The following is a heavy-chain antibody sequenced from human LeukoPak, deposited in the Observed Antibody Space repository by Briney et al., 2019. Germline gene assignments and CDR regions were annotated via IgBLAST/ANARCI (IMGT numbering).Heavy chain of an antibody. CDR1: GFTFSSYS. Sequence: GGSLRLSCAASGFTFSSYSMNWVRQAPGKGLEWVSSISSSSSYIYYADSVKGRFTISRDNAKNSLHLQMNSLRAEDTAVYYCARGGRAEWFRELSHYFDYWGQGTLVTVSS. D-gene: IGHD3-10*01. V-gene: IGHV3-21*01. CDR2: ISSSSSYI. J-gene: IGHJ4*02. CDR3: ARGGRAEWFRELSHYFDY.